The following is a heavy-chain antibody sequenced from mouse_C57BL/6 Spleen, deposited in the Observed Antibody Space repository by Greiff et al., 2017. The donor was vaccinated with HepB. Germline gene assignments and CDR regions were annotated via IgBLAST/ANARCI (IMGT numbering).Heavy chain of an antibody. D-gene: IGHD1-1*01. CDR2: IYPGGGYT. CDR3: ARGHYYGSSLRAMDY. J-gene: IGHJ4*01. CDR1: GYTFTNYW. V-gene: IGHV1-63*01. Sequence: QVQLKQSGAELVRPGTSVKMSCKASGYTFTNYWIGWAKQRPGHGLEWIGDIYPGGGYTNYNEKFKGKATLTADKSSSTAYMQFSSLTSEDSAIYYCARGHYYGSSLRAMDYWGQGTSVTVSS.